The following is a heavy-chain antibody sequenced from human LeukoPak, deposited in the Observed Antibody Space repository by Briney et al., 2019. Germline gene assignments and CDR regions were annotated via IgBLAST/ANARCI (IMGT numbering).Heavy chain of an antibody. D-gene: IGHD6-6*01. V-gene: IGHV6-1*01. CDR1: GDTVSSNTAA. Sequence: SQTLSLTCAISGDTVSSNTAARNWIRQSPSRGLEWLGRTYYRSKWTTDYAVSVQNRITIKPDTSTNQFSLQLRSATPEDTAVYYCTRQRSTSTEYYGLDVWGQGTTVTVSS. J-gene: IGHJ6*02. CDR2: TYYRSKWTT. CDR3: TRQRSTSTEYYGLDV.